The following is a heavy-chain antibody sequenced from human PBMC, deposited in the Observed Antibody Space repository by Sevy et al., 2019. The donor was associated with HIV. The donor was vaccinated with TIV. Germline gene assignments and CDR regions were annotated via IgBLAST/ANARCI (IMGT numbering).Heavy chain of an antibody. CDR1: GFTFSSYA. CDR3: AKVAYDIVVVPAANPTTVTTGYYYMDV. CDR2: ISGSGGST. Sequence: GGSLRLSCAASGFTFSSYAMSWVRQAPGKGLEWVSAISGSGGSTYYADSVKGRFTISRDNSKNTLYLQMNSLRAQDTAVYYCAKVAYDIVVVPAANPTTVTTGYYYMDVWGKGTTVTVSS. V-gene: IGHV3-23*01. J-gene: IGHJ6*03. D-gene: IGHD2-2*01.